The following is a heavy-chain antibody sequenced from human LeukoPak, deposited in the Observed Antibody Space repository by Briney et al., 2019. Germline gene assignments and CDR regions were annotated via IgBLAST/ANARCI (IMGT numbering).Heavy chain of an antibody. CDR3: ARGPSVGSGWSPDL. J-gene: IGHJ5*02. D-gene: IGHD6-19*01. CDR1: GFTFSSYA. Sequence: SGGSLRLSCAASGFTFSSYAMSWVRQAPGKGLEWVSAISGSGGSTYYADSVKGRFTISRENAKNSLYLQMNSLRAEDTALYYCARGPSVGSGWSPDLWGQGTLVTVSS. V-gene: IGHV3-23*01. CDR2: ISGSGGST.